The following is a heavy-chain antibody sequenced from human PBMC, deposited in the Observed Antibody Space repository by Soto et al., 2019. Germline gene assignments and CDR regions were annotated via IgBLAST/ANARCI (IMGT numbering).Heavy chain of an antibody. J-gene: IGHJ3*02. V-gene: IGHV3-30-3*01. Sequence: QVQLVESGGGVVQPGRSLRLSCAASGFTFSSYAMHWVRQAPGKGLEWVAVISYDGSNKYYADSVKGRFTISRDNSKNTLYLQMNSLRAEDSAVYYCARWRYSSGRGAFEIWGQGTMVTVSS. CDR2: ISYDGSNK. D-gene: IGHD6-19*01. CDR3: ARWRYSSGRGAFEI. CDR1: GFTFSSYA.